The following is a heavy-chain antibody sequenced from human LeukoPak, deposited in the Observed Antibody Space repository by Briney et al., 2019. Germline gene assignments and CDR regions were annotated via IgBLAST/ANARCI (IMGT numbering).Heavy chain of an antibody. V-gene: IGHV3-7*01. Sequence: RGSLRLSCAASGFSISTYWMTWVRQAPGKGLEWVDNIKQDGSEEYYVDSVKGRFTVSRDNAKNSLYLQMNSLRAEDTAVYYCASWVGRDYWGQGTLVTVSS. CDR3: ASWVGRDY. D-gene: IGHD2-15*01. CDR1: GFSISTYW. J-gene: IGHJ4*02. CDR2: IKQDGSEE.